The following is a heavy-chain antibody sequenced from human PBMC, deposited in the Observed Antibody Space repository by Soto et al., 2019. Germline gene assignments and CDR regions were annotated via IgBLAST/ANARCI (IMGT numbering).Heavy chain of an antibody. J-gene: IGHJ5*02. V-gene: IGHV4-31*03. CDR2: IYYSGST. Sequence: PSETLSLTCTVSGGSISSGGYYWSWIRQHPGKGLEWIGYIYYSGSTYYNPSLKSRVTISVDTSKNKFSLKLSSVTAADTAVYYCARVVVVVAATRNHWFDPWGQGTLVTVSS. CDR1: GGSISSGGYY. CDR3: ARVVVVVAATRNHWFDP. D-gene: IGHD2-15*01.